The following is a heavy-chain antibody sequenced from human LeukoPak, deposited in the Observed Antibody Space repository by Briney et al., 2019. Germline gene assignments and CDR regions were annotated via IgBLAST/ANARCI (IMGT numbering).Heavy chain of an antibody. CDR1: GFTFSDYY. CDR3: ARDRSSNWFDP. D-gene: IGHD3-10*01. CDR2: ISSSGTTM. Sequence: PGGSLRLSCAASGFTFSDYYMSWIRQTPGKGLEWVSYISSSGTTMEYADSVKGRFTISRDNAKDSLYLRMNSLGAEDTAVYYCARDRSSNWFDPWGQGTLVTVSS. J-gene: IGHJ5*02. V-gene: IGHV3-11*04.